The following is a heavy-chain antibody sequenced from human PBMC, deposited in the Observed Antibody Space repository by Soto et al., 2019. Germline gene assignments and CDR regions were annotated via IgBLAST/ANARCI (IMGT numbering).Heavy chain of an antibody. CDR1: GGSISSYY. CDR2: IYYSGST. Sequence: SETLSLTCTVSGGSISSYYWSWIRQPPGKGLEWIGYIYYSGSTYYNPSLKSRVTISVDTSRNQFSLKLSSVTAADTAVYYCARTPYDILTDYYFDYWGQGTLVTVSS. D-gene: IGHD3-9*01. J-gene: IGHJ4*02. V-gene: IGHV4-59*12. CDR3: ARTPYDILTDYYFDY.